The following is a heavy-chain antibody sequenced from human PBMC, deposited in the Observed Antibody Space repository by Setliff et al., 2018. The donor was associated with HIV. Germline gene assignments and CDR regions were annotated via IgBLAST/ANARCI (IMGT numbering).Heavy chain of an antibody. CDR2: ITSGGST. CDR3: ARDLSYDYDRSSDTFDY. J-gene: IGHJ4*02. CDR1: GFTFSSYA. D-gene: IGHD3-22*01. Sequence: GGSLRLSCAASGFTFSSYAMSWVRQTPEKGLEWVSIITSGGSTYYADSAKGRFTISRDNAKNTLYLQMNSLRAEDTAVYYCARDLSYDYDRSSDTFDYWGQGTLVTVSS. V-gene: IGHV3-23*01.